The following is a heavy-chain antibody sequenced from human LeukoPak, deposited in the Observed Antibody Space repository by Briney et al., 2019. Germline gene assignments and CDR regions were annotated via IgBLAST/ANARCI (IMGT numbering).Heavy chain of an antibody. CDR1: GFTFSSYV. Sequence: GGSLRLSCAASGFTFSSYVMHWVRQAPGKGLEWVSFVRYDGSNKYYADSVKGRFTISRDNSKNTLYLQMNSLRAEDTAVYYCASVDIAAAGIDYWGQGTLVTVSS. CDR2: VRYDGSNK. J-gene: IGHJ4*02. D-gene: IGHD6-13*01. CDR3: ASVDIAAAGIDY. V-gene: IGHV3-30*02.